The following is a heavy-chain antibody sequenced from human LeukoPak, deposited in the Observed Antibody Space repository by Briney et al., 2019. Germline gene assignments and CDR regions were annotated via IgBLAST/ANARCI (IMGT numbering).Heavy chain of an antibody. CDR2: IYYSGNT. J-gene: IGHJ5*02. Sequence: SETLSLTCIVSGGSISPYYWGWFRQPPGQGLEWIAYIYYSGNTNYNSSLQSRANISIDTSKNQVSLKLRYVTAADTAGYYCARHSGSERTEFDPWGPGTLVTVSS. CDR3: ARHSGSERTEFDP. D-gene: IGHD3-10*01. CDR1: GGSISPYY. V-gene: IGHV4-59*08.